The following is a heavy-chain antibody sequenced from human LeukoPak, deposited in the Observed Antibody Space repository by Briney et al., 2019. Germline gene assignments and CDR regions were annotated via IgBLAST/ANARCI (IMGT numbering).Heavy chain of an antibody. V-gene: IGHV4-59*01. D-gene: IGHD3-22*01. CDR3: ARSGCYHSGVYNWWCDP. CDR1: GGSISSYY. Sequence: SETLSLTCTVSGGSISSYYGSWIRHPPGKGLDFIGYIYLSVRANYNPSLKSRVTISVEPSKNQFSMQLSSVTAADPAVYYCARSGCYHSGVYNWWCDPWGEGTLVTVSS. J-gene: IGHJ5*02. CDR2: IYLSVRA.